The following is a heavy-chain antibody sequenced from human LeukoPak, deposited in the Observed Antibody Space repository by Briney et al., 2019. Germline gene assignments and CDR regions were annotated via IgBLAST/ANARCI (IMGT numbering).Heavy chain of an antibody. CDR1: GGSISSYY. D-gene: IGHD2-8*02. CDR2: IYYSGST. CDR3: ARFTGTYLAY. V-gene: IGHV4-59*01. Sequence: SETLSLTCTVSGGSISSYYWSWIRQPPGKGLEWIGYIYYSGSTNYNPSLKSRVTISVDTSKNQFSLKLTSVTAADTAVYYCARFTGTYLAYWGQGILVTVSS. J-gene: IGHJ4*02.